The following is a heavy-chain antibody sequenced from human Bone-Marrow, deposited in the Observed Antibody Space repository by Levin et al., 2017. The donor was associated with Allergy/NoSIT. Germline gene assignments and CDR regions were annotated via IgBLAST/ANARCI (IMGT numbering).Heavy chain of an antibody. J-gene: IGHJ4*02. D-gene: IGHD4-11*01. CDR3: AKGDDDYSSAPDY. CDR2: ISGSGSVT. Sequence: TGGSLRLSCVASGLTLRTYAMSWVRQAPGKGLEWVSSISGSGSVTYYADSVKGRFTISRDNSKNTLYLQMNSLRVEDTAVYYCAKGDDDYSSAPDYWGQGTLVTVSS. CDR1: GLTLRTYA. V-gene: IGHV3-23*01.